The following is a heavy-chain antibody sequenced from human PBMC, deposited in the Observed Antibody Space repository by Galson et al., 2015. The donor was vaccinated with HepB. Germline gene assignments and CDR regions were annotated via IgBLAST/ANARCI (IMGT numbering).Heavy chain of an antibody. CDR1: GFSFSSYA. J-gene: IGHJ4*02. CDR3: AKARGMILDSWFFDY. Sequence: SLRLSCAASGFSFSSYAMNWVRQAPGKGLEWVSTIDTEVVTASYADSVKGRFTISRDNSKNTVYLQMNNLRGEYTAVYYCAKARGMILDSWFFDYWGQGAPVTVSS. CDR2: IDTEVVTA. V-gene: IGHV3-23*01. D-gene: IGHD3/OR15-3a*01.